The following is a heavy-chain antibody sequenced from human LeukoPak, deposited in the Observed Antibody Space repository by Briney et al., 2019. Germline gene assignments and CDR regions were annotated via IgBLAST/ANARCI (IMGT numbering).Heavy chain of an antibody. J-gene: IGHJ4*02. V-gene: IGHV3-53*01. CDR1: GFTVSSKY. CDR2: ISSGGST. CDR3: GRDSCSGGSCYGDY. D-gene: IGHD2-15*01. Sequence: PGGSLRLSCAASGFTVSSKYMSWVRQAQGKGLEWVSLISSGGSTYYADSVKGRFTISRDNSKNTLYLQMNSLRAEDTAVYYCGRDSCSGGSCYGDYWGQGTLVTVSS.